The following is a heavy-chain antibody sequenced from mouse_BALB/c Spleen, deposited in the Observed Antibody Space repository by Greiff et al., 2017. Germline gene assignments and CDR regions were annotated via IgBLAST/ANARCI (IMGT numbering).Heavy chain of an antibody. CDR2: IWGDGST. Sequence: VKLLESGPGLVAPSQCLSISCTASGFSLTGYGVNWVRQPPGKGLEWLGMIWGDGSTDYNSAHKTRLGISKDNPKSHVFLKMNSLQTDDTARYYCARERYYGNYGAMDYWGQGTSVTVSS. CDR3: ARERYYGNYGAMDY. D-gene: IGHD2-1*01. CDR1: GFSLTGYG. V-gene: IGHV2-6-7*01. J-gene: IGHJ4*01.